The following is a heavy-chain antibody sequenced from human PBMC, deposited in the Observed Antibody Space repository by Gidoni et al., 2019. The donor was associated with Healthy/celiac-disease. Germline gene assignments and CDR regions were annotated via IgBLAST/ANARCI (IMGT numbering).Heavy chain of an antibody. CDR3: AKDQRGFGDWFDP. J-gene: IGHJ5*02. D-gene: IGHD3-10*01. V-gene: IGHV3-23*01. Sequence: TISRDNSKNTLYLQMNSLRAEDTAVYYCAKDQRGFGDWFDPWGQGTLVTVSS.